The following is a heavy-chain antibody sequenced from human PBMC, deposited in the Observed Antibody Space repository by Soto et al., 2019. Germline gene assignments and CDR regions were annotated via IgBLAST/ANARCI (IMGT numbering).Heavy chain of an antibody. J-gene: IGHJ4*02. V-gene: IGHV4-30-2*01. D-gene: IGHD6-19*01. Sequence: SETLSLTCTVSGGSISGGGYSWSWIRQPPGKGLEWIGYIYHSGSTYYNPPLKSRVTIPLDRSKNHFSLKLSSVSAADTAVYYCARAQWLVLDYWGQGTLVTVS. CDR3: ARAQWLVLDY. CDR1: GGSISGGGYS. CDR2: IYHSGST.